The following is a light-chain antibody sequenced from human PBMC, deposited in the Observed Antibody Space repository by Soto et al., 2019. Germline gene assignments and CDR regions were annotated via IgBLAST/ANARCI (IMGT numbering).Light chain of an antibody. CDR2: GAS. CDR3: QQYGGSPST. V-gene: IGKV3-20*01. CDR1: QSVRSNY. Sequence: EIVLTQSPGTLSLSPGERATLSCRASQSVRSNYLAGYQQKPGQAPRLLIYGASSRATAIPDRFSGTGSGTDFTLTISRLEPEDFAVYYCQQYGGSPSTFGQGTKLEIK. J-gene: IGKJ2*01.